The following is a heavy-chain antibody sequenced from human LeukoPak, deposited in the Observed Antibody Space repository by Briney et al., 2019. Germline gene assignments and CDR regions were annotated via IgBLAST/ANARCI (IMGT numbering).Heavy chain of an antibody. CDR3: ARSNVDTAMVLSDY. Sequence: GASVKVSCKASGYTFTSYGISWVRQAPGQGLEWMGWISAYNGNTNYAQKLQGRVAMTTDTSTSTAYMELRSLRSDDTAVYYCARSNVDTAMVLSDYWGQGTLVTVSS. V-gene: IGHV1-18*01. J-gene: IGHJ4*02. D-gene: IGHD5-18*01. CDR1: GYTFTSYG. CDR2: ISAYNGNT.